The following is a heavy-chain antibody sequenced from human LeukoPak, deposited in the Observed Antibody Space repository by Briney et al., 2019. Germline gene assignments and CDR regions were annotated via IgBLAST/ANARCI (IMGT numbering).Heavy chain of an antibody. D-gene: IGHD6-25*01. CDR3: ARVGARLGAFDI. J-gene: IGHJ3*02. CDR1: GFSISTYW. V-gene: IGHV3-74*01. Sequence: GGSLRPSCAASGFSISTYWIHWVRQAPGKGLVWVSRINPDGSTTYYADSVKGRFTISRDNAKNTLYLQMNSLRAEDTAVYYCARVGARLGAFDIWGQGTMVTVSS. CDR2: INPDGSTT.